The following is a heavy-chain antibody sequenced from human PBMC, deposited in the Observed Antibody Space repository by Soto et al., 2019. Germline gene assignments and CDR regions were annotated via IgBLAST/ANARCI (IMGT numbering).Heavy chain of an antibody. J-gene: IGHJ4*02. D-gene: IGHD3-16*01. V-gene: IGHV4-30-2*01. CDR1: GASITFGGYS. CDR2: INHLETT. Sequence: SETLSLTCTVSGASITFGGYSWSWIRQTPGKGLEWIGYINHLETTFYNPSFESRLTRSIDRAKNQFSLKLHSMSAADRAVYFCAGGGGSDSFDYWGQGILVTVSS. CDR3: AGGGGSDSFDY.